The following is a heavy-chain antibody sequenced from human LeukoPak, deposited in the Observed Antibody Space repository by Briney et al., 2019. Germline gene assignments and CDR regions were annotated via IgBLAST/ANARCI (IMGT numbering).Heavy chain of an antibody. Sequence: GGSLRLSCAASGFTFSSYGMHWVRQAPGKGLEWVAVISYDGSNKYYADSVKGRFTISRDNSKNTLYLQMNSLRAEDTAVYYCAKDPGFRMVATIFFDYWGQRTLVTVSS. J-gene: IGHJ4*02. CDR2: ISYDGSNK. V-gene: IGHV3-30*18. D-gene: IGHD5-12*01. CDR1: GFTFSSYG. CDR3: AKDPGFRMVATIFFDY.